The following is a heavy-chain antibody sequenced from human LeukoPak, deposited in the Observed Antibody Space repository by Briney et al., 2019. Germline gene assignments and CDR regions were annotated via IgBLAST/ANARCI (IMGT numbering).Heavy chain of an antibody. Sequence: GGSLRLSCAASGFTFSSYGMSWVRQAPGKGLEWVSAISGSGGSTYYVDSVKGRFTISRDNSKNTLYLQMNSLRAEDTAVYYCAKALIPYYYDSSGYWAFDYWGQGTLVTVSS. CDR3: AKALIPYYYDSSGYWAFDY. CDR2: ISGSGGST. J-gene: IGHJ4*02. V-gene: IGHV3-23*01. CDR1: GFTFSSYG. D-gene: IGHD3-22*01.